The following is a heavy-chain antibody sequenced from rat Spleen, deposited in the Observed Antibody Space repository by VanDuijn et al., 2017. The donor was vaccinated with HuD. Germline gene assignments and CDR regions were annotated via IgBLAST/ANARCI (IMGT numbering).Heavy chain of an antibody. CDR3: TRAGYLRDWYFDF. J-gene: IGHJ1*01. V-gene: IGHV5-7*01. CDR2: ISDDGTST. D-gene: IGHD2-2*01. Sequence: EVQLVESGGGSVQPGRSLKLSCAASGFTFSDYNMARVRQAPKKGLEWVATISDDGTSTYYRDSVKGRFTISRDNAKSTLCLQMDSLRSEDTAAYYCTRAGYLRDWYFDFWGPRIMVTVSS. CDR1: GFTFSDYN.